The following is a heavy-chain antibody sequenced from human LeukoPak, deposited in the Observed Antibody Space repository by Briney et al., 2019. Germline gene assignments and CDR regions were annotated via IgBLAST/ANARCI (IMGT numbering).Heavy chain of an antibody. CDR2: IYYSGST. CDR3: ARGRGGNSNY. J-gene: IGHJ4*02. Sequence: NPSETLSLTCTVSGGSISSSSYYWGWIRQPPGKGLEWIGSIYYSGSTYYNPSLKSRVTISVDTSKNQFSLKLSSVTAADTAVYYCARGRGGNSNYWGQGTLVTVSS. D-gene: IGHD4-23*01. CDR1: GGSISSSSYY. V-gene: IGHV4-39*01.